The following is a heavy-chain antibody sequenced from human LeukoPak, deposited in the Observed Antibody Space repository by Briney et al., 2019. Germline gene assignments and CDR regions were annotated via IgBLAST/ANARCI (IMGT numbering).Heavy chain of an antibody. CDR2: IYYSGST. V-gene: IGHV4-59*08. D-gene: IGHD4-11*01. Sequence: SETLSLTCTVSGGSISSYYWSWIRQPPGKGLEWIGYIYYSGSTNYNPSLKSRVTISVDTSKNQFSLKVSSVTAADTAVYYCARGDSNPLRVIDYWGQGTLVTVSS. CDR3: ARGDSNPLRVIDY. CDR1: GGSISSYY. J-gene: IGHJ4*02.